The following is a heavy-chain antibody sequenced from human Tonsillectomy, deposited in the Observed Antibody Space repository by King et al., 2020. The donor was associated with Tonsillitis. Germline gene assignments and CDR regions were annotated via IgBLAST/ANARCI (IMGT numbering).Heavy chain of an antibody. CDR2: IIAILGIA. CDR3: ARDLNCSGGSCYGANWFDP. D-gene: IGHD2-15*01. CDR1: GGTFSSHA. J-gene: IGHJ5*02. Sequence: QLVQSGAEVKKPGSSVKVSCKASGGTFSSHAISWVRQAPGQGLEWMGRIIAILGIANYAQKFQGRVTITADKSTSTAYMELSSLRSEDTAVYYCARDLNCSGGSCYGANWFDPWGQGTLATVSS. V-gene: IGHV1-69*04.